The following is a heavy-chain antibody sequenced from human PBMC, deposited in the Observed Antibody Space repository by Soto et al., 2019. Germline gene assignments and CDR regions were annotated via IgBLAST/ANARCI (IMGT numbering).Heavy chain of an antibody. V-gene: IGHV3-23*01. Sequence: EVQLLESGGGLVQPGGSLRLSCAASGFTFSSYAMSWVRQAPGKGLEWVSAISGSGGSTYYADSVKGRFTISRDNSKNTRYLQMNSLRAEDTAVYYCAKDSSMDDDFWSGYCRFDYWGQGTLVTVSS. CDR2: ISGSGGST. D-gene: IGHD3-3*01. CDR1: GFTFSSYA. J-gene: IGHJ4*02. CDR3: AKDSSMDDDFWSGYCRFDY.